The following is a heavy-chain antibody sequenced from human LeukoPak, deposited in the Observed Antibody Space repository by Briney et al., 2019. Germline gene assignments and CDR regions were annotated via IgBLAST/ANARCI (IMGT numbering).Heavy chain of an antibody. CDR3: ARDAPTYYYDSSGYYRVYFDY. J-gene: IGHJ4*02. CDR1: GFTFSDYY. Sequence: GGSLRFSCAASGFTFSDYYMSWIRQAPGKGLEWVSYISSSSSTIYYADSVKGRFTISRDNAKNSLYLQMNSLRAEDTAVYYCARDAPTYYYDSSGYYRVYFDYWGQGTLVTVSS. V-gene: IGHV3-11*04. CDR2: ISSSSSTI. D-gene: IGHD3-22*01.